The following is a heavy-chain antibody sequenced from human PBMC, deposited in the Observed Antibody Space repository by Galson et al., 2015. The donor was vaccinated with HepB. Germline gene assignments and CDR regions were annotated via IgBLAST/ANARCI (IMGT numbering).Heavy chain of an antibody. D-gene: IGHD1-26*01. CDR2: IYPGDSDT. V-gene: IGHV5-51*01. CDR3: AKMSVGCFDY. J-gene: IGHJ4*02. CDR1: GYIFSNYW. Sequence: QSGAEVKKPGESLKISCKGSGYIFSNYWIVWARQMPGKGLEFMGIIYPGDSDTKYSPSFQGQVTISADKSTSTAYLQWSSLKASDTAMYYCAKMSVGCFDYWGQGTLVTVAS.